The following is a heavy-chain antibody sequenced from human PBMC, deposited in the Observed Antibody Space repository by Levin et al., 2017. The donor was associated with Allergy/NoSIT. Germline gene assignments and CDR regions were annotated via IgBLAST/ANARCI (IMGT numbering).Heavy chain of an antibody. CDR2: IYYSGST. D-gene: IGHD2-2*02. CDR3: ARELCSSTSCYTVWFDP. J-gene: IGHJ5*02. CDR1: GGSVSSGSYY. V-gene: IGHV4-61*01. Sequence: SQTLSLTCTVSGGSVSSGSYYWSWIRQPPGKGLEWIGYIYYSGSTNYNPSLKSRVTISVDTSKNQFSLKLSSVTAADTAVYYCARELCSSTSCYTVWFDPWGQGTLVTVSS.